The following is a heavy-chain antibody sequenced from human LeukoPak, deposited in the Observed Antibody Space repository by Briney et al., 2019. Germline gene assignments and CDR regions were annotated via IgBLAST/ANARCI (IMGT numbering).Heavy chain of an antibody. V-gene: IGHV3-15*01. CDR2: IKSKTDGGTT. CDR3: TTGAPRAYSGSYSNC. J-gene: IGHJ4*02. D-gene: IGHD1-26*01. Sequence: GGSLRLSCPASGFTFSNAWMSWVRQAPGEGLEWVGRIKSKTDGGTTDYAAPVKGRFTISRDDSQNTLYLQMNSLKTEDTAVYYCTTGAPRAYSGSYSNCWGQGTLVTVSS. CDR1: GFTFSNAW.